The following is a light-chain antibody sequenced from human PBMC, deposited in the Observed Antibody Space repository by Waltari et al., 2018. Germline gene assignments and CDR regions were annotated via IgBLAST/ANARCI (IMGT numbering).Light chain of an antibody. CDR1: QSVSSY. Sequence: EIVLTQSPATLSLSPGERATLSCRACQSVSSYLAWYQQKPGQAPRLLIYDASNRATGIPARFSGSGSGTDFTLTISSLEPEDFAVYYCQQRSNWALSITFGQGTRLEIK. CDR2: DAS. CDR3: QQRSNWALSIT. J-gene: IGKJ5*01. V-gene: IGKV3-11*01.